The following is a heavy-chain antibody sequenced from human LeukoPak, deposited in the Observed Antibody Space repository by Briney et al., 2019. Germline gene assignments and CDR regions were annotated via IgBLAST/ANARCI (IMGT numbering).Heavy chain of an antibody. V-gene: IGHV4-34*01. CDR2: INHSGYT. D-gene: IGHD4-11*01. CDR3: TRMTRGHDY. J-gene: IGHJ4*02. Sequence: SETLSLTCAVSGVSFDDYYWSWVRQTSGKGPEWIGEINHSGYTNDNPSLKSRVTLSIDTSRKQFSLNLRSVTVADAGIYYCTRMTRGHDYWGQGTQVTVSS. CDR1: GVSFDDYY.